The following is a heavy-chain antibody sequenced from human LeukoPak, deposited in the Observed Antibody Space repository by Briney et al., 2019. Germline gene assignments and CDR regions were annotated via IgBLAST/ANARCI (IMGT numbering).Heavy chain of an antibody. CDR1: GFTFSSYV. V-gene: IGHV3-23*01. CDR2: ISGSGGST. CDR3: AKTEMAGVVIYFDY. D-gene: IGHD3-3*01. J-gene: IGHJ4*02. Sequence: GGSLRLSCAASGFTFSSYVMTWVRQAPGKGLEWVSAISGSGGSTYYADSVKGRFTISRDNSKNTLYLQMNSLRAEDTAVYYCAKTEMAGVVIYFDYWGQGTLVTVSS.